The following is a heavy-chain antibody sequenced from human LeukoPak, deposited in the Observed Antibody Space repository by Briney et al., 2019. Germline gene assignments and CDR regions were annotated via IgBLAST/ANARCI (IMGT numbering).Heavy chain of an antibody. CDR2: ISGSDGTT. D-gene: IGHD6-19*01. CDR1: GFTFSSYA. V-gene: IGHV3-23*01. J-gene: IGHJ6*03. CDR3: ARSIGSGWSPYYYYYMDV. Sequence: GGSQRLSCAASGFTFSSYAMSWVRQAPGKGLEWVSSISGSDGTTYYADSVKGRFTISRDNSKYTLSLQMNSLRAEDTAVYYCARSIGSGWSPYYYYYMDVWGKGTTVTISS.